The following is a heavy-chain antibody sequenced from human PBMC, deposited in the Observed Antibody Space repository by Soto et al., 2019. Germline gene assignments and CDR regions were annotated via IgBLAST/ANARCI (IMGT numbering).Heavy chain of an antibody. CDR1: GGTFSSYA. V-gene: IGHV1-69*12. CDR2: IIPIFGTA. D-gene: IGHD2-2*01. J-gene: IGHJ6*02. Sequence: QVQLVQSGAEVKKPGSSVKVSCKASGGTFSSYAISWVRQAPGQGLEWMGGIIPIFGTANYAQKFQGRVTFPADESTGTAYMELSSLRSEDTAVYYCARHVPAAGYYYGMDVWGQGTTVTVSS. CDR3: ARHVPAAGYYYGMDV.